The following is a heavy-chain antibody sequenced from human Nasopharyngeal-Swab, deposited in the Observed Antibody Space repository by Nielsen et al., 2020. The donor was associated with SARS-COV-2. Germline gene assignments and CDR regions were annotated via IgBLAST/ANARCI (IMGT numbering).Heavy chain of an antibody. Sequence: GESLKISCAASGFTFSDFYMSWVRQAPGKGLEWISYISSASSHTKYADSVKGRFTISRDNSKNSLSLQMNSLRAEDTAVYYRVRLSSGWNEDYFDYWGQGSLVTVSS. CDR1: GFTFSDFY. D-gene: IGHD1-1*01. CDR2: ISSASSHT. CDR3: VRLSSGWNEDYFDY. V-gene: IGHV3-11*06. J-gene: IGHJ4*02.